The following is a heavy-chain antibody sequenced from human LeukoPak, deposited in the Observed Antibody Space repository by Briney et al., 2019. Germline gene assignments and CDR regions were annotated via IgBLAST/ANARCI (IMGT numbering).Heavy chain of an antibody. D-gene: IGHD3-22*01. Sequence: PSETLSLTCTVSGGSISSSSYYWGWIRQPPGKGLEWIGSIYYSGSTYYNPSLKSRVTISVDTSKNQFSLKLSSVTAADTAVYYCARRTNVGDSSGYYYYDYFDYWGQGTLVTASS. CDR3: ARRTNVGDSSGYYYYDYFDY. CDR1: GGSISSSSYY. V-gene: IGHV4-39*01. CDR2: IYYSGST. J-gene: IGHJ4*02.